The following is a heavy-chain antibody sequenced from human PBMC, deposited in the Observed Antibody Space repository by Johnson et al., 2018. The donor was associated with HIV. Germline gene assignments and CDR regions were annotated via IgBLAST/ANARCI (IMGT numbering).Heavy chain of an antibody. Sequence: EKLVESGGGVVQPGRSLRLSCAASGFTFSSYAMHWVRQAPGKGLEWVSYISSSGSTIYYADSVKGRFTISRDNAKNSLYLQMNSLRAEDTAVYYCARRTVVTPGAFDIWGQGTMVTVSS. J-gene: IGHJ3*02. V-gene: IGHV3-48*04. CDR3: ARRTVVTPGAFDI. CDR2: ISSSGSTI. D-gene: IGHD4-23*01. CDR1: GFTFSSYA.